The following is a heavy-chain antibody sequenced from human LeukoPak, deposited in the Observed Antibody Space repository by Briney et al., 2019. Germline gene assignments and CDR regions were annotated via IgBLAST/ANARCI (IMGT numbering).Heavy chain of an antibody. CDR1: GYTFTAGYY. V-gene: IGHV1-2*06. CDR3: VRDNGAY. D-gene: IGHD2-8*01. J-gene: IGHJ4*02. CDR2: INSYSGGT. Sequence: ALVKVSCTASGYTFTAGYYIHWVRQAPGQGLEWMGRINSYSGGTNYALKFQGRVTMTRDTSMSTAYMDLSSLTSDDTAVYFCVRDNGAYWGQGTLVTVSS.